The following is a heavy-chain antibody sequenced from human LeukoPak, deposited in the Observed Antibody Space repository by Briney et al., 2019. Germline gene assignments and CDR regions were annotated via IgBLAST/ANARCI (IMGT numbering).Heavy chain of an antibody. CDR1: GFTFSNAW. D-gene: IGHD2-2*01. CDR3: TTDSVVPAAMVDY. V-gene: IGHV3-15*01. Sequence: GGSLRLSCAASGFTFSNAWMSWVRQAPGKGLEWVGRIKSKTDGGTTDYAAPVKGRFTISRDDSKNTLYLQMNSLKTEDTAVYYCTTDSVVPAAMVDYWGQGTLVTVSS. CDR2: IKSKTDGGTT. J-gene: IGHJ4*02.